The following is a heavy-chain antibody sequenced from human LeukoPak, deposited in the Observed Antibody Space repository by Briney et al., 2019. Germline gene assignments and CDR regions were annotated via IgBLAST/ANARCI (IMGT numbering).Heavy chain of an antibody. CDR2: ISGSGGST. V-gene: IGHV3-23*01. D-gene: IGHD1-26*01. Sequence: GGSLRLSCAASGFTFSSYAMSWVRQAPGKGLEWVSAISGSGGSTYYADSVKGRFTISRDNSKNTLYLQMNSLRAEDTAVYYCAKGKFMWGPLQYYFDYWGQGTLVTVSS. J-gene: IGHJ4*02. CDR3: AKGKFMWGPLQYYFDY. CDR1: GFTFSSYA.